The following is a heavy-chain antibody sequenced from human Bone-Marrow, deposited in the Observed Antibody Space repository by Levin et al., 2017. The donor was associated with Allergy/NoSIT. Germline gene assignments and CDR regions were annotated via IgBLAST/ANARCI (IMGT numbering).Heavy chain of an antibody. J-gene: IGHJ6*02. V-gene: IGHV1-2*02. CDR2: INPRRGGT. CDR3: ARGVFYGDFTRFGMDV. Sequence: ASVKVSCKASGYTFSDFYIHWVRQTPGQGLQWMGWINPRRGGTKYAENFQGSITMTADTSINTAYMELRRLRSDDTAMYYCARGVFYGDFTRFGMDVWGQGTTVTVSS. CDR1: GYTFSDFY. D-gene: IGHD4-17*01.